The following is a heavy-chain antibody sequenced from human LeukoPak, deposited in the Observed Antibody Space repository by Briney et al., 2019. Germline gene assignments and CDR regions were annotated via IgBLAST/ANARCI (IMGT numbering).Heavy chain of an antibody. CDR3: ARDVGTTGWHTFDY. D-gene: IGHD3-9*01. CDR2: TYYRSKLYN. CDR1: GDRVSSNNGA. V-gene: IGHV6-1*01. J-gene: IGHJ4*02. Sequence: SQTLSLTCAISGDRVSSNNGAWNWIRQSPSRGLEWLGRTYYRSKLYNDYAESLISRITISPVTSKNQFSLQLYSVPPEDTAVYYCARDVGTTGWHTFDYWGQGTLVTVSS.